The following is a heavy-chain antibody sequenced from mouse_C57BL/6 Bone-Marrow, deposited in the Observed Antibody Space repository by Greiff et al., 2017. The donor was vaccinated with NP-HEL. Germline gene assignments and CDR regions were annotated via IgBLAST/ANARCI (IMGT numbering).Heavy chain of an antibody. CDR1: GYTFTSYW. D-gene: IGHD3-2*02. J-gene: IGHJ3*01. CDR2: IDPSDSYT. V-gene: IGHV1-59*01. Sequence: QVQLQQPGAELVRPGTSVKLSCKASGYTFTSYWMHWVKQRPGQGLEWIGVIDPSDSYTNYNQKFKGKATLTVDTSSSTAYMQLSSLTSEDSAVYYWARRGSSGYWFAYWGQGTLVTVSA. CDR3: ARRGSSGYWFAY.